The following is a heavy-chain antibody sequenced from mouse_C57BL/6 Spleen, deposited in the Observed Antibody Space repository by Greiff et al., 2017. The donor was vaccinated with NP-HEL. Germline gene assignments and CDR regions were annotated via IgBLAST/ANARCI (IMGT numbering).Heavy chain of an antibody. D-gene: IGHD1-1*01. CDR3: ARLGYGSSPAWFAY. CDR1: GYTFTSYW. Sequence: QVQLQQPGAELVRPGTSVKLSCKASGYTFTSYWMHWVKQRPGQGLEWIGVIDPSDSYTNYNQKFKGKATLTVDTSSSTAYMQLSSLTSEDSAVYYCARLGYGSSPAWFAYWGQGTLVTVSA. J-gene: IGHJ3*01. CDR2: IDPSDSYT. V-gene: IGHV1-59*01.